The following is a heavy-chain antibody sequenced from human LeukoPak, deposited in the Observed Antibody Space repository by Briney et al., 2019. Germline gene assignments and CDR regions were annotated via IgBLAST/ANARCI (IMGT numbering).Heavy chain of an antibody. J-gene: IGHJ4*02. D-gene: IGHD5-12*01. CDR1: GGSISSGDYY. CDR3: ARDHGGYGQNDY. Sequence: SETLSLICTVSGGSISSGDYYWTWIRQPPGKGLEWIGYIYYSGSTYYNPSLKSRVTISVDTSKNQFSLKLSSVTAADTAVYYCARDHGGYGQNDYWGQGTLVTVSS. V-gene: IGHV4-30-4*08. CDR2: IYYSGST.